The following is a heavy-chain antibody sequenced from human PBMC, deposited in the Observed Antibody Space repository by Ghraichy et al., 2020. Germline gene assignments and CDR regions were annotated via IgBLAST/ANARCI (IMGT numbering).Heavy chain of an antibody. Sequence: GESLNISCAASGFTFSSTRMSWVRQAPGKGLEWVGCINSETNSRTADYAAPVKGRFTISRDDSKGTLFLQMNSLRTADTAVYYCNTDSHSVRHGRTIAGMVIRPYYYYHYGMDDWGQGILVTVAS. CDR3: NTDSHSVRHGRTIAGMVIRPYYYYHYGMDD. J-gene: IGHJ6*02. D-gene: IGHD3-3*01. V-gene: IGHV3-15*01. CDR1: GFTFSSTR. CDR2: INSETNSRTA.